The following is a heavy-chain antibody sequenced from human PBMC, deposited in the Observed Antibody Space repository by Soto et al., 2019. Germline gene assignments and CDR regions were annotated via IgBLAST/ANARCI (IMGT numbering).Heavy chain of an antibody. Sequence: PSETLSLTCTVSGGSMSPYYWSWIRQAPGVGLEWIAYVYYSGYTHYNPSLKSRVTISVDTSKNQLSLNLYSVTAADTAVYYCARDHRFGDNWAFDYWGQGALVTVSS. CDR2: VYYSGYT. D-gene: IGHD3-16*02. CDR3: ARDHRFGDNWAFDY. CDR1: GGSMSPYY. J-gene: IGHJ4*02. V-gene: IGHV4-59*12.